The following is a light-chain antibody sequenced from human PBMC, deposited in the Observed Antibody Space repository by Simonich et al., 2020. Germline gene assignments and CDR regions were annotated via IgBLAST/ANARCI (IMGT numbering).Light chain of an antibody. CDR3: QQYYSTPWT. CDR2: WAS. J-gene: IGKJ1*01. V-gene: IGKV4-1*01. Sequence: DIVMTHSPDSLAVSLGERATINCKSSQSVLYSSNNKNYFAWDQQKPGQPPKLLIYWASTRESGVPDRFSGSGSGTDFTLTISSLQAEDVAVYYCQQYYSTPWTFGQGTKVEIK. CDR1: QSVLYSSNNKNY.